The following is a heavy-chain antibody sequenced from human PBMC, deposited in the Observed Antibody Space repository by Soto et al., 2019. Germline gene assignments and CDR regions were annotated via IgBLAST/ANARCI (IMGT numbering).Heavy chain of an antibody. CDR1: GGSFSGYY. CDR2: INHSGST. D-gene: IGHD2-2*01. Sequence: SETLSLTCAAYGGSFSGYYWSWIRQPPGKGLEWIGEINHSGSTNYNPSLKSRVTISVDTSKNQFSLKLSSVTAADTAVYYCAISALYCSSTSCYGPSDYYYYYMDVWGKGTSVTVSS. V-gene: IGHV4-34*01. CDR3: AISALYCSSTSCYGPSDYYYYYMDV. J-gene: IGHJ6*03.